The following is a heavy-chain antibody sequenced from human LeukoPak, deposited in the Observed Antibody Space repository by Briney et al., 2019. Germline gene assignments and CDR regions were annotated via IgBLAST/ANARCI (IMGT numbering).Heavy chain of an antibody. Sequence: PGASLRLSCAVSAFTFSRYWMTWVRQAPGKGLGWVANIKQDGSEKYYVDSVKGRFTISRDNAKNSLYLQMNSLRAEDTAVYDCARGKYYFDFWGQGTLVTVSS. V-gene: IGHV3-7*04. CDR2: IKQDGSEK. CDR3: ARGKYYFDF. CDR1: AFTFSRYW. J-gene: IGHJ4*02.